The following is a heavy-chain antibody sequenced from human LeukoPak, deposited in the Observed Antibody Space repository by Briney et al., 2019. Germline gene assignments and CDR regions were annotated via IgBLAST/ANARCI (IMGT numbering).Heavy chain of an antibody. Sequence: PSETLSLTCTVSGGSISSYYWSWIRQPPGKGLEWIGYIYYSGSTNYNPSLKSRVTISVDTSKNQFSLKLSSVTAADTAVYYCAREMATPLDAFDIWGQGTMVTVSS. CDR2: IYYSGST. D-gene: IGHD5-24*01. V-gene: IGHV4-59*01. J-gene: IGHJ3*02. CDR3: AREMATPLDAFDI. CDR1: GGSISSYY.